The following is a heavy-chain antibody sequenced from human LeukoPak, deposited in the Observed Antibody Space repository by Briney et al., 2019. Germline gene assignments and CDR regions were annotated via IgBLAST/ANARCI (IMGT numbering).Heavy chain of an antibody. Sequence: GGSLRLSCAASGFTFSSYAMSWVRQAPGKGLEWVSVISGRGGNTYSADSVKGRFTISRDNSKNTLFLQMNSLRAEDTAVYYCAKSPYCSGGSCYSDYWGQGTLVTVSS. CDR2: ISGRGGNT. V-gene: IGHV3-23*01. J-gene: IGHJ4*02. D-gene: IGHD2-15*01. CDR1: GFTFSSYA. CDR3: AKSPYCSGGSCYSDY.